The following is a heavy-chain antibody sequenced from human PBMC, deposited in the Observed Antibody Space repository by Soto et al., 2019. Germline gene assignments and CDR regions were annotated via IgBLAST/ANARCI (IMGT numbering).Heavy chain of an antibody. CDR1: GYTFTGYY. V-gene: IGHV1-2*04. J-gene: IGHJ4*02. CDR3: AREGSVLRYFDWLSPKYYFDH. Sequence: GASVKVSCKASGYTFTGYYMHWVRQAPGQGLEWMGWINPNSGGTNYAQKFQGWVTMTRDTSISTAYMELSRLRSDDTAVYYCAREGSVLRYFDWLSPKYYFDHWGQGTLVTVSS. CDR2: INPNSGGT. D-gene: IGHD3-9*01.